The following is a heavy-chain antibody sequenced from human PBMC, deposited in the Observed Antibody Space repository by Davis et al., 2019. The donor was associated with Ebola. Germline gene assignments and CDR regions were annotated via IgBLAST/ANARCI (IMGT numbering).Heavy chain of an antibody. J-gene: IGHJ6*02. D-gene: IGHD6-13*01. CDR1: GYTFTGYY. V-gene: IGHV1-2*04. CDR3: ARVWEQQPYYYYYGMDV. CDR2: INPNSGGT. Sequence: ASVKVSCKASGYTFTGYYMHWVRQAPGQGLEWMGWINPNSGGTNYAQKFQGWVTMTRDTSISTACMELSRLRSDDTAVYYCARVWEQQPYYYYYGMDVWGQGTTVTVSS.